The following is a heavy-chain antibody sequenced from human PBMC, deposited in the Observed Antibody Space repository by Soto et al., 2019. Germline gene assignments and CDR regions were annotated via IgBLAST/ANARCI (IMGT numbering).Heavy chain of an antibody. Sequence: PSETLSLTCAVYGGSFSGYYWSWIRQPPGKGLEWIGEVNHSGSTNYNPSLKSRVTISVDTSKNQFSLKLSSVTAADTAVYYCARDQLYGDYAGGLYYYYGMDVWGQGTTVTVSS. CDR1: GGSFSGYY. CDR3: ARDQLYGDYAGGLYYYYGMDV. V-gene: IGHV4-34*01. CDR2: VNHSGST. D-gene: IGHD4-17*01. J-gene: IGHJ6*02.